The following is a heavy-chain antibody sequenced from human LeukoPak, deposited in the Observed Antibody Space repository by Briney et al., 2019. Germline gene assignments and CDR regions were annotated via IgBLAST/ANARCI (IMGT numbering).Heavy chain of an antibody. J-gene: IGHJ4*02. CDR3: AKSQETVWRSYPTDY. D-gene: IGHD3-16*02. Sequence: GGSLRLSCAASGFTFSIYAMSWVRQAPGKGLEWVSAISGSGGSTNYADSVKGRFTISRDNSKNTLYLQMNSLRAEDTAVYYCAKSQETVWRSYPTDYWGQGTLVTVSS. CDR2: ISGSGGST. CDR1: GFTFSIYA. V-gene: IGHV3-23*01.